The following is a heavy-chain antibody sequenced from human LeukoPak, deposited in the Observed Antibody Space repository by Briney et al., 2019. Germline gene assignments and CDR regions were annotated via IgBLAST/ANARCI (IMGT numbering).Heavy chain of an antibody. CDR2: IYYSGST. CDR3: ARNPSNTWGGSDY. CDR1: GGSISSNNYY. V-gene: IGHV4-39*01. J-gene: IGHJ4*02. D-gene: IGHD6-13*01. Sequence: PSETLSLTCTVSGGSISSNNYYWGWICQPPGKGLEWIGSIYYSGSTYYNPSLKSRVTISVDTSKNQFSLKLSSVTAADTAVYYRARNPSNTWGGSDYWGQGTLVTVSS.